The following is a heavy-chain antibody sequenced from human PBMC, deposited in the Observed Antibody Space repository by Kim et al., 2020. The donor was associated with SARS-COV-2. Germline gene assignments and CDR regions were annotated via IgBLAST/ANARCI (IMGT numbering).Heavy chain of an antibody. CDR1: GFTFSSYA. Sequence: GGSLRLSCAASGFTFSSYAMHWVRQAPGKGLEWVAVISYDGSNKYYADSVKGRFTISRDNSKNTLYLQMNSLRAEDTAVYYCARDTDYWGQGTLVTVSS. V-gene: IGHV3-30*04. J-gene: IGHJ4*02. CDR2: ISYDGSNK. CDR3: ARDTDY.